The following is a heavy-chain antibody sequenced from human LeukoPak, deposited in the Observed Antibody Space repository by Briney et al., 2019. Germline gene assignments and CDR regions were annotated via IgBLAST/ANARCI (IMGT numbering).Heavy chain of an antibody. D-gene: IGHD2-2*01. J-gene: IGHJ4*02. CDR1: GFTFSSYG. V-gene: IGHV3-33*01. CDR2: IWYDGSNK. CDR3: ARDLGPRSQLPSDY. Sequence: GRSLRLSCAASGFTFSSYGMHWVRQAPGKGLEWVAVIWYDGSNKYYAGSVKGRFTISRDNSKNTLYLQMNSLRAEDTAVYYCARDLGPRSQLPSDYWGQGTLVTVSS.